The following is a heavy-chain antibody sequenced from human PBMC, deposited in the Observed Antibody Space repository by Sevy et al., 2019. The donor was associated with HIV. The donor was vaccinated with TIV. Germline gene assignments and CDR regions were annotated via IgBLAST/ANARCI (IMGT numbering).Heavy chain of an antibody. CDR1: GESFSGYY. Sequence: SETLSLTCAVYGESFSGYYWNWIRQPPGKGLEWIGEINHTGSTNYNPSLKSRVTISVDTSKTQVSLKLSSVTAADTAIYYCARAPPIVVVPGAPSWFDPWGQGTLVTVSS. CDR2: INHTGST. D-gene: IGHD2-2*01. J-gene: IGHJ5*02. CDR3: ARAPPIVVVPGAPSWFDP. V-gene: IGHV4-34*01.